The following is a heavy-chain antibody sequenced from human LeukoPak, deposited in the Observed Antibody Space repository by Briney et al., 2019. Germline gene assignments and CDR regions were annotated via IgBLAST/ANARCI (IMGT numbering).Heavy chain of an antibody. J-gene: IGHJ6*02. CDR1: GYTFTGYY. V-gene: IGHV1-2*02. D-gene: IGHD2-2*01. Sequence: ASVKVSCKASGYTFTGYYMHWVRQAPGQGLEWMGWINPNNGGPNYEQKFQGRITMTRDTSITTAYMELSRLRSDDTAVYYCARAQSGTSLYAMDVWGQGTTVTVSS. CDR2: INPNNGGP. CDR3: ARAQSGTSLYAMDV.